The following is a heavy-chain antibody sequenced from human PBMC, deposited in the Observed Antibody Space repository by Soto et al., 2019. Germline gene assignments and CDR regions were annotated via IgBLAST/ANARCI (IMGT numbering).Heavy chain of an antibody. CDR3: ARDHDILTGSYYYYGMDV. V-gene: IGHV1-69*13. D-gene: IGHD3-9*01. CDR1: GGTFSSYA. J-gene: IGHJ6*02. CDR2: IIPIFGTA. Sequence: VASVKVSCKASGGTFSSYAISWVRQAPGQGLEWMGGIIPIFGTANYAQKFQGRVTITADESTSTAYMELSSLRSEDTAVYYCARDHDILTGSYYYYGMDVWGQGTTVTVSS.